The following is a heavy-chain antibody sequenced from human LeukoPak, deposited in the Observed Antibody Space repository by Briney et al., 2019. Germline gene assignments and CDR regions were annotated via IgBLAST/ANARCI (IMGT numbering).Heavy chain of an antibody. D-gene: IGHD3-3*01. V-gene: IGHV3-23*01. Sequence: GGSLRLSCAASGFTFSSYAMSWVRQAPGKGLEWISAISGSGGSTYYADSVKGRFTISRDNSKNTLYLQMNSLRAEDTAVYYCAKGRFLEWLASFDYWGQGTLVTVSS. J-gene: IGHJ4*02. CDR1: GFTFSSYA. CDR3: AKGRFLEWLASFDY. CDR2: ISGSGGST.